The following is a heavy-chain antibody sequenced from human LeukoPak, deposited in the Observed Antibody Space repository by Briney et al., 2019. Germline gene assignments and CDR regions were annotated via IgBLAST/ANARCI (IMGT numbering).Heavy chain of an antibody. Sequence: GGSLRLSCAASGFTFSSYAMSWVRQAPGKGLEWVSAISGSGGSTYYADSVKGRFTISRDNSENTLYLQMNSLRAEDTAVYYCAKRTSGYDSATPFDYWGQGTLVTVSS. CDR2: ISGSGGST. CDR1: GFTFSSYA. D-gene: IGHD5-12*01. J-gene: IGHJ4*02. CDR3: AKRTSGYDSATPFDY. V-gene: IGHV3-23*01.